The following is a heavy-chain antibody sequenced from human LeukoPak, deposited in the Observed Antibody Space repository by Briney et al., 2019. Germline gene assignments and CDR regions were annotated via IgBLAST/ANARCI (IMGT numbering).Heavy chain of an antibody. CDR2: INAGNGNT. V-gene: IGHV1-3*01. CDR1: GYTFTSYA. D-gene: IGHD1-1*01. CDR3: ARDPGGELEPYFDY. Sequence: ASVKVSCKASGYTFTSYAMHWVRQAPGQRLEWMGWINAGNGNTKYSQRFQGRVTITRDTSASTAYMELSSLRSEDTAVYYCARDPGGELEPYFDYWGQGTLVTVSS. J-gene: IGHJ4*02.